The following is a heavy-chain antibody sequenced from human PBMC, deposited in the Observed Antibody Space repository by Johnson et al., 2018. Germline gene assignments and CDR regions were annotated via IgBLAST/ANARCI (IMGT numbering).Heavy chain of an antibody. CDR2: ISYDGSNK. Sequence: QVQLVESGGGVVQPGRSLRLSCAASGFTFSSYGMHWVRQAPGKGLEWVAVISYDGSNKYYADSVQGRFTISSDNSKNTPYMQRNSMRAEDKSLYYCAKDLLVTEALDLYSSSSTGRAGYYGMDVWCQGTTVTVSS. CDR1: GFTFSSYG. CDR3: AKDLLVTEALDLYSSSSTGRAGYYGMDV. V-gene: IGHV3-30*18. J-gene: IGHJ6*02. D-gene: IGHD6-6*01.